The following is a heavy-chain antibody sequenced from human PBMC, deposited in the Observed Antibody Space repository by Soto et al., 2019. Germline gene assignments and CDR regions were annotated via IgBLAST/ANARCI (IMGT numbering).Heavy chain of an antibody. V-gene: IGHV3-30*04. D-gene: IGHD3-3*01. Sequence: QVQLVESGGGVVQPGKSLRLSCAASGLSFSSYVMHWVRQAPGKGLVWVAVISYDGRNKYSADALKGRFSISRDNSKKTLYLQMKSLRAEDTGVYYCARDKEAIFGVVITHNYFDYWGQGALVTVSS. CDR2: ISYDGRNK. J-gene: IGHJ4*02. CDR1: GLSFSSYV. CDR3: ARDKEAIFGVVITHNYFDY.